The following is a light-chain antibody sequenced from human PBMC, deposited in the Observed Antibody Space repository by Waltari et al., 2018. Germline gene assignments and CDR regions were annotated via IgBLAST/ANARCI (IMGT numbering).Light chain of an antibody. CDR1: QSIISY. CDR2: AAS. CDR3: QQSYSTPRA. Sequence: DIQMTQSPSSLSASVGDRVTITCRASQSIISYLNWYQQKPGKAPKLLIYAASSLQSGVPSRFSGSGSATDFTLTISSLQPEDFATYYCQQSYSTPRAFGQGTKVEIK. J-gene: IGKJ1*01. V-gene: IGKV1-39*01.